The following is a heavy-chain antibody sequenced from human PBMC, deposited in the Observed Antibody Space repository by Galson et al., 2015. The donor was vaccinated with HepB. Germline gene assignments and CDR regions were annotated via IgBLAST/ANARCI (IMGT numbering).Heavy chain of an antibody. CDR1: GGTFHSFA. CDR2: IIPTFGPA. V-gene: IGHV1-69*01. CDR3: ARDRNQVYRDYYEYYFMDV. D-gene: IGHD4-17*01. J-gene: IGHJ6*03. Sequence: CKASGGTFHSFAISWVRQAPGQGLEWMGGIIPTFGPANYAQKFQGRVTITADESTSHMELSSLRSEDTAVYYCARDRNQVYRDYYEYYFMDVWGTGTTVTVSS.